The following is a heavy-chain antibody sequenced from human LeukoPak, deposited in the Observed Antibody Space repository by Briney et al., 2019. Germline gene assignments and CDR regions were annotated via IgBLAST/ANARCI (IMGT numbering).Heavy chain of an antibody. CDR3: ARGGWYYDYVWGSYRYPFDY. CDR1: GGSFSGYY. V-gene: IGHV4-34*01. D-gene: IGHD3-16*02. CDR2: INHSGST. J-gene: IGHJ4*02. Sequence: RPSETLSLTCAVYGGSFSGYYWSWIRQPPGKGLEWIGEINHSGSTNYNPSLKSRVTISVDTSKNQFSLKLSSVTAADTAVYYCARGGWYYDYVWGSYRYPFDYWGQGTLVTVSS.